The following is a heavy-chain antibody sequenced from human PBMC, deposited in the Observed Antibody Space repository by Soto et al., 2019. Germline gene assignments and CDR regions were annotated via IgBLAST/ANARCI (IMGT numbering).Heavy chain of an antibody. D-gene: IGHD5-18*01. Sequence: QAQLVESGGGVVQPGRSLRLSCAASGFTFSSYGMHWVRQAPGTGLEWVAVISYDGGLQHYADSVKGRFTISRDNSKNMVLLQMNSLRAEDTAVYYCVSDRGYGHASVPYSWGQAALVSVSS. V-gene: IGHV3-30*03. CDR1: GFTFSSYG. CDR2: ISYDGGLQ. CDR3: VSDRGYGHASVPYS. J-gene: IGHJ4*02.